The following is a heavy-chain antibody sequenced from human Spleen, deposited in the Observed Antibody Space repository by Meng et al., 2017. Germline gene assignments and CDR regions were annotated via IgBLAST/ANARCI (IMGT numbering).Heavy chain of an antibody. Sequence: QVQRQQWGAGLLKPSETLSLTCTTSGGSVISGSYYWSWIRQPPGKGLEWIGYMYFSGSTNYNPSLKSRVTISVDTSKKQFSLKVTSVTAADTAVYYCARGHYDGYFDSWGQGTLVTVSS. CDR1: GGSVISGSYY. CDR2: MYFSGST. V-gene: IGHV4-61*01. J-gene: IGHJ4*02. CDR3: ARGHYDGYFDS. D-gene: IGHD3-22*01.